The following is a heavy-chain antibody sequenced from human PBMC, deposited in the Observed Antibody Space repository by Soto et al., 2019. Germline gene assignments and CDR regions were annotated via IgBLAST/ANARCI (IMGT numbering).Heavy chain of an antibody. CDR2: ISSSSSYI. V-gene: IGHV3-21*01. J-gene: IGHJ6*02. Sequence: PGGFLRLSCAASGFTFSSDSMSWVRQAPGKGLEWVSSISSSSSYIYYADSAKGRFTITRDNAKNSLYLQMNSLRAEDTAVFYCAARGGTGSWCSGMGVWGQGATVTVS. CDR1: GFTFSSDS. CDR3: AARGGTGSWCSGMGV. D-gene: IGHD2-8*01.